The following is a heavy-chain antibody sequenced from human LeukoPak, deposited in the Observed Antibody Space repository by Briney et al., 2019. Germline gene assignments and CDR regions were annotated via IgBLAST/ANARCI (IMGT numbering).Heavy chain of an antibody. J-gene: IGHJ4*02. D-gene: IGHD1-26*01. CDR3: ARGWRGYSGSYFDY. CDR1: GYTFTGYY. Sequence: ASVKVSCKASGYTFTGYYMYWVRQAPGQGLEWMGWINPNSGGTNYAQKFQGRVTMTRNTSISTAYMELSSLRSEDTAVYYCARGWRGYSGSYFDYWGQGTLVTVSS. V-gene: IGHV1-2*02. CDR2: INPNSGGT.